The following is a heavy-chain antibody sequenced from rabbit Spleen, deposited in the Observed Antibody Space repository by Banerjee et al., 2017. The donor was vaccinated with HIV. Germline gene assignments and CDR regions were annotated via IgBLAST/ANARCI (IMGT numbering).Heavy chain of an antibody. CDR1: GFTLSSYY. D-gene: IGHD4-2*01. Sequence: QLEESAGGLVQPGGSLKLSCKASGFTLSSYYMNWVRQAPGKGLEWIGYIDPVFGITYYANWVNGRFSISRENAQNTVFLQMTSLTAADTATYFCARDASGREDFSLWGPGTLVTVS. CDR3: ARDASGREDFSL. V-gene: IGHV1S7*01. CDR2: IDPVFGIT. J-gene: IGHJ4*01.